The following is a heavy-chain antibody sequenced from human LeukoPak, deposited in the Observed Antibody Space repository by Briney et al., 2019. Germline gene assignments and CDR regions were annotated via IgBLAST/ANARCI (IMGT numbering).Heavy chain of an antibody. V-gene: IGHV3-30*18. CDR2: ISYDGSNK. CDR3: ANRLDY. CDR1: GFTFSSYG. Sequence: PGRSLRLSCAASGFTFSSYGMHWVRQAPGKGLEWVAVISYDGSNKYYADSVKGRFTISRDNSKNTLYLQMNSLRAEDTAVYYCANRLDYCGQGTLVTVSS. J-gene: IGHJ4*02.